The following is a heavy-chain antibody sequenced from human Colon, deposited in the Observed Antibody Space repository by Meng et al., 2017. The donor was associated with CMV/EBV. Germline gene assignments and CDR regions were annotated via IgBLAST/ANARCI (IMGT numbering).Heavy chain of an antibody. CDR1: GYTFTDYY. V-gene: IGHV1-2*02. D-gene: IGHD1-7*01. Sequence: ASVKVSCKASGYTFTDYYLHWVRQAPGQGLEWMGWINPNGGGTGYARTFQGRVAMTRDTSTTTVYLEVNRLTSADTATYYCARVKCGTTSCSQGLDPWGQGTLVTVSS. CDR3: ARVKCGTTSCSQGLDP. CDR2: INPNGGGT. J-gene: IGHJ5*02.